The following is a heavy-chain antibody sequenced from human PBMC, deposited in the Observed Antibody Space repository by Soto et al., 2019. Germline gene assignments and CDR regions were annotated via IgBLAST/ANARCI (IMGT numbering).Heavy chain of an antibody. J-gene: IGHJ4*02. CDR3: DTELRWFGNSRKVPSIN. V-gene: IGHV1-24*01. Sequence: ASVKGSCKVSGYTLTELSMHWLLQAPGKGLEWMGGFDPDDGESINAQRFQGRVTMTDDTYTDTSYMELSRLQTEDTAVHYCDTELRWFGNSRKVPSINWGQGTLVTVSS. CDR2: FDPDDGES. D-gene: IGHD3-10*01. CDR1: GYTLTELS.